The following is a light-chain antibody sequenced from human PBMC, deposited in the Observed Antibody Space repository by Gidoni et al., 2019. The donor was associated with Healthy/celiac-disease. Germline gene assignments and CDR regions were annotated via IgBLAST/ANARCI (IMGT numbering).Light chain of an antibody. CDR1: SSDVGSYNL. CDR2: EVS. J-gene: IGLJ3*02. V-gene: IGLV2-23*02. CDR3: CSYAGSNWV. Sequence: QSALTQPDSVSGSPGQSITLSCTGTSSDVGSYNLVSWYQQHPGKAPKLMIYEVSKRPSGVSNRFSGSKSGNTASLTISGLQAEDEADYSCCSYAGSNWVFGGGTKLTVL.